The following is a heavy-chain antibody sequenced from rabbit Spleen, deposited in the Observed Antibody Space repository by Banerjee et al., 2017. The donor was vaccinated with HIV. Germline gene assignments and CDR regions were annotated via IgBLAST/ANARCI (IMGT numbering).Heavy chain of an antibody. J-gene: IGHJ4*01. V-gene: IGHV1S45*01. Sequence: QEQLVESGGDLVQPEGSLTLTCTASGFTLSSGWICWVRQAPGKGPEWIACIYNGDGSTYYATWAKGRFTISRTSSTTVTLQMTSLTAADTATYFCAREGGDVYGDGGYALWGPGTLVTVS. D-gene: IGHD2-1*01. CDR3: AREGGDVYGDGGYAL. CDR1: GFTLSSGW. CDR2: IYNGDGST.